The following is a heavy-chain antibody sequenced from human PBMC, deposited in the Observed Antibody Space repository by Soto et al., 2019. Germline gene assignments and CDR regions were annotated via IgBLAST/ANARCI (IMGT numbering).Heavy chain of an antibody. J-gene: IGHJ4*02. CDR2: ISSSSSYI. V-gene: IGHV3-21*01. CDR1: GFTFSSYS. D-gene: IGHD5-18*01. Sequence: EVQLVESGGGLVKPGGSLRLSCAASGFTFSSYSMNWVRQAPGKGLEWVSSISSSSSYIYYADSVKGRFTISRDNAKNSLYLQMNSLRAEDTAVYFCARGQGYSYGYGSYWGQGTLVTVSS. CDR3: ARGQGYSYGYGSY.